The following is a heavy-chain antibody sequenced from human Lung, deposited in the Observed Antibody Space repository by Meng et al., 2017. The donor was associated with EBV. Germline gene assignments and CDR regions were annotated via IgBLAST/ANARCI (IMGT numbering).Heavy chain of an antibody. V-gene: IGHV4-30-4*01. J-gene: IGHJ4*02. Sequence: PYLALSFASFVADGSDNSCYYYWSCSRHPPGKLLVCIGYIYYTESTYFNPFLKRLVTISMDSSKNLFPLRLSSVAAADAAVYYCARNYCFDSWGQGTLVTVSS. CDR2: IYYTEST. CDR3: ARNYCFDS. CDR1: DGSDNSCYYY.